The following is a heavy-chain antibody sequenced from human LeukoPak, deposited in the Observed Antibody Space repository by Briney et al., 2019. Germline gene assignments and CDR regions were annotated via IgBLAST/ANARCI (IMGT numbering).Heavy chain of an antibody. CDR1: GYTFTGYY. Sequence: ASVKVSCKASGYTFTGYYMHWVRQAPGQGLEWMGWINPNSGGTNYAQKLQGRVTMTTDTSTSTAYMELRSLRSDDTAVYYCARVGATLDAFDIWGQGTMVTVSS. CDR2: INPNSGGT. D-gene: IGHD4/OR15-4a*01. J-gene: IGHJ3*02. CDR3: ARVGATLDAFDI. V-gene: IGHV1-2*02.